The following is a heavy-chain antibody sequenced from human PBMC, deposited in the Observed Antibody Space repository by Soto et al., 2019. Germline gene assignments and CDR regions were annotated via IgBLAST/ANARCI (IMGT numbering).Heavy chain of an antibody. D-gene: IGHD6-6*01. V-gene: IGHV4-59*01. CDR3: ARVYSSSPLVSYMDV. CDR2: IYYSGST. CDR1: GGSISSYY. J-gene: IGHJ6*03. Sequence: SETLSLTCTVSGGSISSYYWSWIRQPPGKGLEWIGYIYYSGSTNYNPSLKSRVTISVDTSKNQFSLKLSSVTAADTAVYYCARVYSSSPLVSYMDVWGKGTTVTVSS.